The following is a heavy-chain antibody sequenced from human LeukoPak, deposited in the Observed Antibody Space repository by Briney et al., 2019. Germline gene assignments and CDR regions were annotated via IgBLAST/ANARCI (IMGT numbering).Heavy chain of an antibody. V-gene: IGHV3-11*04. D-gene: IGHD3-10*01. J-gene: IGHJ4*02. Sequence: GGSLRLSCAASGFTFSDYYMSWIRQAPGKGLEWVSYISSSGSTIYYADSVKGRFTISRDNSKNTLYLQMNSLRAEDTAVYYCARSGGPSYGEYYFDYWGQGTLVTVSS. CDR1: GFTFSDYY. CDR2: ISSSGSTI. CDR3: ARSGGPSYGEYYFDY.